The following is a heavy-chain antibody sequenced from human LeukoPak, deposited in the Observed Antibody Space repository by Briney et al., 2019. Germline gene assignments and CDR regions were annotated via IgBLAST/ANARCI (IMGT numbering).Heavy chain of an antibody. CDR3: TTGYSYGYVGY. Sequence: GGSLRLSCAASGFTFSNAWMSWGRQAPGKGLEWVARIKSKTDGGTTDYAAPVRGRFTISRDDSKNTLYLQMNSLKTEDTAVYYCTTGYSYGYVGYWGQGTLVTVSS. V-gene: IGHV3-15*01. J-gene: IGHJ4*02. CDR2: IKSKTDGGTT. D-gene: IGHD5-18*01. CDR1: GFTFSNAW.